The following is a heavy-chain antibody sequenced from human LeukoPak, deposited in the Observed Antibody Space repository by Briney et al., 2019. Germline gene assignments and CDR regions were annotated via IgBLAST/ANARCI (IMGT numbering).Heavy chain of an antibody. V-gene: IGHV1-24*01. CDR2: FDPEDGET. CDR3: AMGVDRSSWYLFDY. D-gene: IGHD6-13*01. Sequence: ASVKVSCILSGDTLSDLSIHWVRQAPGKGLEWMGGFDPEDGETVYAQKFQGRVTVTEDTSTDTAYMEVTNLRSDDTAVYYCAMGVDRSSWYLFDYWGQGALVTVSS. CDR1: GDTLSDLS. J-gene: IGHJ4*02.